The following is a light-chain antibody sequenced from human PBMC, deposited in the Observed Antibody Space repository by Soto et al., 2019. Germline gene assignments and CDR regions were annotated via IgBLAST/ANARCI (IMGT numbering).Light chain of an antibody. J-gene: IGLJ1*01. CDR3: SSFTSSSTYG. CDR2: EVS. CDR1: SSDVGSYHR. V-gene: IGLV2-18*02. Sequence: QSALTQPPSVSGSPGQSVAISCTGTSSDVGSYHRVAWYQQSPGTAPKLMLYEVSNRPSGVPDRFSGSKSGNTASLTISGLQAEDEAEYYCSSFTSSSTYGFGTGTQLTVL.